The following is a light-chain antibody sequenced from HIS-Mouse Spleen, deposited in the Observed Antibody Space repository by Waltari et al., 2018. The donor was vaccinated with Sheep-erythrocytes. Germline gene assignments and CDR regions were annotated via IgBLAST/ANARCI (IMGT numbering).Light chain of an antibody. J-gene: IGLJ3*02. CDR3: CSYAGSSTPWV. Sequence: QSALTQPASVSGSPGQSITISCTGTSSDVGSYNLVSWYQQHPGKAPKLMIYEGSKRPSGVSNRVAGSKSGNTASLTISGLQAEDEADYYGCSYAGSSTPWVFGGGTKLTVL. CDR2: EGS. V-gene: IGLV2-23*01. CDR1: SSDVGSYNL.